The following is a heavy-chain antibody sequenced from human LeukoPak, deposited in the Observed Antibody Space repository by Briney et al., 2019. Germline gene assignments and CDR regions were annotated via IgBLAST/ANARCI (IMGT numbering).Heavy chain of an antibody. CDR3: ARVGRDTAMVTSYYFDY. Sequence: GGSLRLSCAASGFTFSSYAMSWARQAPGKGLEWVSAISGSGGSTYYADSVKGRFTISRDNSKNTLYLQMNSLRAEDTAVYYCARVGRDTAMVTSYYFDYWGQGTLVTVSS. CDR2: ISGSGGST. D-gene: IGHD5-18*01. CDR1: GFTFSSYA. J-gene: IGHJ4*02. V-gene: IGHV3-23*01.